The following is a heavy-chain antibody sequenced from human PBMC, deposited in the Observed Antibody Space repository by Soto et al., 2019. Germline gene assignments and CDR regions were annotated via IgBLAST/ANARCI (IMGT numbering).Heavy chain of an antibody. CDR2: MSYDGNNK. J-gene: IGHJ4*02. CDR3: AKGFLSGGYCANGVCYHFDY. V-gene: IGHV3-30*18. Sequence: GSLRLSCAASGFTFSRYGMHWVRQAPVKGLEWVAVMSYDGNNKYYADSVKGRFTVSRDNSRNTQYLQMNSLKVEDTAVYFCAKGFLSGGYCANGVCYHFDYWGQGTPVTVSS. D-gene: IGHD2-8*01. CDR1: GFTFSRYG.